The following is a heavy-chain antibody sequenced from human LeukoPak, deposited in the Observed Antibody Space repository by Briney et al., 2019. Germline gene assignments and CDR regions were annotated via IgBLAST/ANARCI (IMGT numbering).Heavy chain of an antibody. Sequence: PGGSLRLSCAASGFTFSSYSVNWVRQAPGKGLEWVSYISSSSSPIYYADSVKGRFTISRDNAKNLLYLQMNSLGDEDTAVYYCARDGRDGYNRAPGAFDIWGQRTMVTVSS. CDR2: ISSSSSPI. D-gene: IGHD5-24*01. V-gene: IGHV3-48*02. CDR1: GFTFSSYS. CDR3: ARDGRDGYNRAPGAFDI. J-gene: IGHJ3*02.